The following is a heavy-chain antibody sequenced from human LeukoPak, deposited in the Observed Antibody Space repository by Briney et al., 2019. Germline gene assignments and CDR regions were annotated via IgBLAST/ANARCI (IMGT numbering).Heavy chain of an antibody. V-gene: IGHV1-2*02. D-gene: IGHD3-3*01. CDR3: ARGTPELYDFWSGYYSRYFQH. CDR2: INPNSGGT. J-gene: IGHJ1*01. Sequence: ASVKVSCKASGYTFTGYYMPWVRQAPGQGLEWMGWINPNSGGTNYAQKFQGRVTMTRDTSISTVYMELSRLRSDDTAVYYCARGTPELYDFWSGYYSRYFQHWGQGTLVTVSS. CDR1: GYTFTGYY.